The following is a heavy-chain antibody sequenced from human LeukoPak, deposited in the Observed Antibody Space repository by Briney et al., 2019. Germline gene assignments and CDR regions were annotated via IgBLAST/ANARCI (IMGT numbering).Heavy chain of an antibody. Sequence: GGSLRLSCAASGFAFSSYGMHWVRQAPGKGLEWVAFIRHDGSNKYYADSVKGRFTISRDNSKNTLYLQMNSLRAEDTAVYYCAKWYSVLWFGELFYYYYYMDVWGKGTTVTISS. CDR2: IRHDGSNK. D-gene: IGHD3-10*01. CDR1: GFAFSSYG. V-gene: IGHV3-30*02. J-gene: IGHJ6*03. CDR3: AKWYSVLWFGELFYYYYYMDV.